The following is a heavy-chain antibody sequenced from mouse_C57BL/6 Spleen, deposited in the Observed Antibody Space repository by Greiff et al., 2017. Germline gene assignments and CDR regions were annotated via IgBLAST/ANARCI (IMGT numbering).Heavy chain of an antibody. CDR1: GYSITSGYY. Sequence: ESGPGLVKPSQSLSLTCSVTGYSITSGYYWNWIRQFPGNKLEWMGYISYDGSNNYNPSLKNRISITRDTSKNQFFLKLNSVTTEDTATYYCARDLYYGSPYFDYWGQGTTLTVSS. D-gene: IGHD1-1*01. CDR2: ISYDGSN. J-gene: IGHJ2*01. CDR3: ARDLYYGSPYFDY. V-gene: IGHV3-6*01.